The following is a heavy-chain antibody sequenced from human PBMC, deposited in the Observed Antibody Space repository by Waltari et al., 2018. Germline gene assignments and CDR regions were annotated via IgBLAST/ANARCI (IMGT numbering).Heavy chain of an antibody. D-gene: IGHD3-10*01. Sequence: QMQLVQSGAEVKKTGSSVKVSCKASGYTFTYRYLHWVRQAPGQALEWMGWITPFNGNTNYAQKFQDRVTITRDRSMSTAYMELSSLRSEDTAMYYCARSPGRYYGSGRRDGAGAFDIWGQGTMVTVSS. CDR1: GYTFTYRY. CDR3: ARSPGRYYGSGRRDGAGAFDI. CDR2: ITPFNGNT. J-gene: IGHJ3*02. V-gene: IGHV1-45*02.